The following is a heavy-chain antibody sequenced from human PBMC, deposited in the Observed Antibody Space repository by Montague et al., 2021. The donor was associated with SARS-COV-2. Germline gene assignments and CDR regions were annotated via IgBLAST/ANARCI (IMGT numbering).Heavy chain of an antibody. CDR2: IYHSGST. Sequence: SETLSLTCVVSGGSISSINWWSWVRQPPGKGLEWIGEIYHSGSTNYNPSLKSRVIISVDKSKNQFSLKLSSVTVADTAVYYCARTGYSSGWRSFDYWGQGTLVTVSS. CDR1: GGSISSINW. V-gene: IGHV4-4*02. CDR3: ARTGYSSGWRSFDY. D-gene: IGHD6-19*01. J-gene: IGHJ4*02.